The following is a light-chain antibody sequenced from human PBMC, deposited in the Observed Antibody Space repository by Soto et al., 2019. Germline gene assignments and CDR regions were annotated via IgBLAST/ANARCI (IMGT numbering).Light chain of an antibody. J-gene: IGKJ5*01. V-gene: IGKV1-5*01. CDR2: DAS. CDR1: QSISRS. Sequence: DVQITQSPSTLSASVGARVTITCRASQSISRSVAWYQHQQGKAPNLLIYDASSLESGVPSRFSAIGYGTAGTISIRSLQPEDAETYVGQQLNRYPQTFGQGTRLEIK. CDR3: QQLNRYPQT.